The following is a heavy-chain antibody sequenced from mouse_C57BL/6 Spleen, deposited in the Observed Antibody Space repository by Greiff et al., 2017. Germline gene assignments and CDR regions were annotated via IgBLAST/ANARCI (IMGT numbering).Heavy chain of an antibody. CDR2: IYPRDGST. CDR3: ASIYYGNYLYFDY. D-gene: IGHD2-1*01. V-gene: IGHV1-85*01. CDR1: GYTFTSYD. J-gene: IGHJ2*01. Sequence: QVQLQQSGPELVKPGASVKLSCKASGYTFTSYDINWVKQRPGQGLEWIGWIYPRDGSTKYNEKFKGKATLTVDTSSSTAYMELHSLTSEDSAVFFCASIYYGNYLYFDYWGQGTTLTVSS.